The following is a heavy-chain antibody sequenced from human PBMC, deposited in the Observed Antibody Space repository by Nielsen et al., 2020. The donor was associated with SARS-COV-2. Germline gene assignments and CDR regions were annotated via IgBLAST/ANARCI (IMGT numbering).Heavy chain of an antibody. D-gene: IGHD5-24*01. J-gene: IGHJ4*02. V-gene: IGHV4-39*01. Sequence: SETLSLTCTVSGGSISSYYWSWIRQPPGKGLEWIGSIYYSGSTYYNPSLKSRVTISVDTSKNQFSLKLSSVTAADTAVYYCARRQGGWLQAVHYFDYWGQGTTVTVSS. CDR1: GGSISSYY. CDR3: ARRQGGWLQAVHYFDY. CDR2: IYYSGST.